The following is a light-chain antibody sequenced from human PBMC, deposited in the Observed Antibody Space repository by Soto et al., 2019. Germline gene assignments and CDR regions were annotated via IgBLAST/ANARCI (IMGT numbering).Light chain of an antibody. Sequence: EMVLTQSPGPLALSPGERATLSCRASQSVSSNYLAWYQQEPGQAPRLVIYGASTRASDIEGRFSGSGAGKDFTLTISRLDPDDFAVYYCQQYGSSPPYTFGQGTKLEIK. J-gene: IGKJ2*01. V-gene: IGKV3-20*01. CDR3: QQYGSSPPYT. CDR1: QSVSSNY. CDR2: GAS.